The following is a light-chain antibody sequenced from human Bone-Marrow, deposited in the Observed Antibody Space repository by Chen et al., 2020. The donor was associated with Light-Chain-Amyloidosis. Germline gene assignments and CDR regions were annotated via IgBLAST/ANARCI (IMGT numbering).Light chain of an antibody. CDR3: AAWDDSLNRWI. J-gene: IGLJ2*01. Sequence: QSVLTQPPSSSGTPGQSVTISCSGSSSNIGSNTANWYQHLPGTAPKLLIYRNTQRPSGVPDRFSGSLSGTSASLAISGVRSGDEADYYCAAWDDSLNRWIFGGVTKLTVL. CDR2: RNT. CDR1: SSNIGSNT. V-gene: IGLV1-44*01.